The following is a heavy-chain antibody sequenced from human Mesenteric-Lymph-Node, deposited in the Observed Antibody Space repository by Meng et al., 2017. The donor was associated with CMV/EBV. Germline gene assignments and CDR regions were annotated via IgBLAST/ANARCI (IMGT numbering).Heavy chain of an antibody. CDR3: ARDVEQYSGSYPFFGY. Sequence: SGSTFSNYGMHWVRQGPGKGLEWVAVIWYDGSNKYYADSVKGRFTISRDNSKNSLYLQMNSLRAEDTAVYYCARDVEQYSGSYPFFGYWGQGALVTVSS. D-gene: IGHD1-26*01. J-gene: IGHJ4*02. CDR1: GSTFSNYG. V-gene: IGHV3-33*01. CDR2: IWYDGSNK.